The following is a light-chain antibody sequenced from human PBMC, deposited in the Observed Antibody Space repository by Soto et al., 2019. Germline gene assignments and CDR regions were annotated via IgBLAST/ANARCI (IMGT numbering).Light chain of an antibody. J-gene: IGLJ2*01. Sequence: QSALTQPASVSGSPGQSFTISCTGTSRDVGGYNYVSWHQQHPGKAPKVIITEVSNRPSGVSNRFSGSKSGNTASLTISGLQAEDEADYSCSSYVSSSTFVVFGGGTKLTVL. CDR1: SRDVGGYNY. CDR3: SSYVSSSTFVV. CDR2: EVS. V-gene: IGLV2-14*01.